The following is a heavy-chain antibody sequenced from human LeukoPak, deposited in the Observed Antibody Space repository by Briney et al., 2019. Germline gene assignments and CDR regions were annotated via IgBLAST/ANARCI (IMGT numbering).Heavy chain of an antibody. V-gene: IGHV1-69*05. CDR1: GGTFSSYA. Sequence: SMKVSCKASGGTFSSYAISWVRQAPGQGLEWMGGIIPIFGTANYAQKFQGRVTITTDESTSTAYMELSSLRSEDTAVYYCARAGTTGTTGFDYWGQGTLVTVSS. D-gene: IGHD1-1*01. CDR3: ARAGTTGTTGFDY. J-gene: IGHJ4*02. CDR2: IIPIFGTA.